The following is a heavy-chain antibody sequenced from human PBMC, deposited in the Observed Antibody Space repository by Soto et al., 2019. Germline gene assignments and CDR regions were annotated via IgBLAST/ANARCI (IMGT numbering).Heavy chain of an antibody. Sequence: QVQLVQSGAEVKKPGSSVKVSCKASGGTFSSYAISWVRQAPGQGLEWMGGIIPIFGTANYAQEFQGRVTITADESTSTAYMELSSLRSEDTAVYYCARSSPTAMVTYFDYWGQGTLVTVSS. CDR3: ARSSPTAMVTYFDY. J-gene: IGHJ4*02. V-gene: IGHV1-69*01. CDR2: IIPIFGTA. CDR1: GGTFSSYA. D-gene: IGHD5-18*01.